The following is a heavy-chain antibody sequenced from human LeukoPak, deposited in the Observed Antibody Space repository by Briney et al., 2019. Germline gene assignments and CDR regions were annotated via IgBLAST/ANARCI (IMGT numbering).Heavy chain of an antibody. CDR1: GFTFSSYA. CDR3: AKRMVVTPSFDY. D-gene: IGHD4-23*01. V-gene: IGHV3-23*01. J-gene: IGHJ4*02. CDR2: ISGSGGST. Sequence: GGSLRLSCAASGFTFSSYAMSWVRQAPGKGLEWVSAISGSGGSTYYADSVKGRFTISRDNSKNTLCLQMNSLRAEDTAVYYCAKRMVVTPSFDYWGQGTLVTVSS.